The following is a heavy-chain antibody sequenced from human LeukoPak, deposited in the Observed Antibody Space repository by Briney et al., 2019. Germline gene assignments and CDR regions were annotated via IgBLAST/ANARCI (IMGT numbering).Heavy chain of an antibody. CDR2: IVVGSGNT. CDR3: AADGHVRFLEWLSNRVHDAFDI. D-gene: IGHD3-3*01. CDR1: GFTFTSSA. J-gene: IGHJ3*02. V-gene: IGHV1-58*01. Sequence: ASVKVSCKASGFTFTSSAVQWVRQARGQRLEWIGWIVVGSGNTNYAQKFQERVAITRDMSTSTAYMELSSLRSEDTTVYYCAADGHVRFLEWLSNRVHDAFDIWGQGTMVTVSS.